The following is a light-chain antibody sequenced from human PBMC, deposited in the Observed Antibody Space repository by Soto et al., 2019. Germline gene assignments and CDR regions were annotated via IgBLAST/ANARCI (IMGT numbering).Light chain of an antibody. Sequence: EIVLTQSPATLCLSPGERATLSCRASQSVSSYLGWYQQKPGQAPRLLIYGASTRATGIADRFSGGGSGTDFTLTISRLEPEDFAVYHCQQYGRSWTFGQGTKVDI. CDR1: QSVSSY. V-gene: IGKV3-20*01. CDR2: GAS. CDR3: QQYGRSWT. J-gene: IGKJ1*01.